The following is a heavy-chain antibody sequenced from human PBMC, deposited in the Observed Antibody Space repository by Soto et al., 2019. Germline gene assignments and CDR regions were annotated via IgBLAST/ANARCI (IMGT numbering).Heavy chain of an antibody. CDR3: ARVRGATAQPDY. V-gene: IGHV4-34*01. CDR2: INHSGST. D-gene: IGHD5-12*01. Sequence: SETLSLTCTVSGGSISSYFWSWIRQPPGKGLEWIGEINHSGSTNYNPSLKSRVTISVDTSKNQFSLKLSSVTAADTAVYYCARVRGATAQPDYWGQGTLVTVSS. CDR1: GGSISSYF. J-gene: IGHJ4*02.